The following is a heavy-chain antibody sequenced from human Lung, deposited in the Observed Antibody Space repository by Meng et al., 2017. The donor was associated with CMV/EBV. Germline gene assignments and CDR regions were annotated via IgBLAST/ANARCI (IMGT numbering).Heavy chain of an antibody. V-gene: IGHV5-51*01. J-gene: IGHJ3*02. D-gene: IGHD1-26*01. CDR1: GYSFTSYW. CDR2: IYPGDSDT. CDR3: ARNLQGGAFDI. Sequence: GXSXKIPCKGSGYSFTSYWIGWVRQMPGKGLEWMGIIYPGDSDTRYSPSFQGQVTISADKSISNAYLQWSSLKASDTAMYYCARNLQGGAFDIWGQGTMVTVSS.